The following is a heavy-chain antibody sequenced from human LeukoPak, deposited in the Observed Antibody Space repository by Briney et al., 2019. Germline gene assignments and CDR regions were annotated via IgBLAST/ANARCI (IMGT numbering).Heavy chain of an antibody. CDR1: GGTFSSYA. CDR3: ARVVCSSTSCYNYYYYMDV. Sequence: EASVKVSCKASGGTFSSYAISWVRQAPGQGLEWMGGIIPIFGTANYAQKFQGRVTITTDESTSTAYMELSSLRSEDTAVYYCARVVCSSTSCYNYYYYMDVWGKGTTVTVSS. D-gene: IGHD2-2*02. CDR2: IIPIFGTA. V-gene: IGHV1-69*05. J-gene: IGHJ6*03.